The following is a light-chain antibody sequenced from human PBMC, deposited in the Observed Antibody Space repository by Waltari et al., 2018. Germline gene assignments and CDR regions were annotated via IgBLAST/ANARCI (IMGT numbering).Light chain of an antibody. Sequence: EIVMKQSTATLSVSPGERATLSCRASQSVSSNLAWYQQKPGQAPRLLIYGASTRATGIPARFSGSGSGTEFTLTISSMQSEDFAVYYCQQYNNWPLLTFGGGTKVEIK. CDR2: GAS. CDR1: QSVSSN. CDR3: QQYNNWPLLT. J-gene: IGKJ4*01. V-gene: IGKV3-15*01.